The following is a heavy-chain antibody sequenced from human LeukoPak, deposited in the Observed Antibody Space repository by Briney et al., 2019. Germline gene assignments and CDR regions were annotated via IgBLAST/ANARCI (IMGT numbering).Heavy chain of an antibody. D-gene: IGHD2-2*01. CDR1: EDTFSSYG. V-gene: IGHV1-46*01. CDR2: INPSGGST. Sequence: ASVKVSCKASEDTFSSYGISWVRQAPGQGLEWMGIINPSGGSTSYAQKFQGRVTMTRDTSTSTVYMELSSLRSEDTAVYYCARGQRDQPYGMDVWGQGITVTVSS. CDR3: ARGQRDQPYGMDV. J-gene: IGHJ6*02.